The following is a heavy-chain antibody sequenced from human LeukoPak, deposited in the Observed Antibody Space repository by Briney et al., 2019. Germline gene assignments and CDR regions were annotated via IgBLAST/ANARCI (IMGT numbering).Heavy chain of an antibody. D-gene: IGHD3-10*01. V-gene: IGHV3-33*01. J-gene: IGHJ4*02. CDR3: ARDIWFGEFRYFDC. CDR1: GFTFSSYG. CDR2: VWSGGGNE. Sequence: GNSLRLSCVASGFTFSSYGFHWVRQAPGKGLEWVAVVWSGGGNEYYADSVKGRFTISRDDSKNTLYPQMNSLRAEDSAVYYCARDIWFGEFRYFDCWGQGTLVTVSS.